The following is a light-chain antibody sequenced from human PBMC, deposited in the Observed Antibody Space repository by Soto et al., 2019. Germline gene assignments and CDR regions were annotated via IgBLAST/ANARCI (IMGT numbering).Light chain of an antibody. CDR2: KAS. V-gene: IGKV1-5*03. Sequence: DIQMTQSPSFLSASVGDGVTITCRASQAISNYLNWYQQKPGKAPNLLIYKASTLRSGVPSRFSGSGSGTEFTLTISSLQPDDFATYYCQKYDSYAGTFGQGTKVDIK. J-gene: IGKJ1*01. CDR3: QKYDSYAGT. CDR1: QAISNY.